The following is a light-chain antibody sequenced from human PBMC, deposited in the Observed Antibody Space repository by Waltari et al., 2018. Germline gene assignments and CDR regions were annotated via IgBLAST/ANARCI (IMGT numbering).Light chain of an antibody. V-gene: IGLV1-44*01. J-gene: IGLJ2*01. Sequence: QSVLPQPPSASGTPGQRIIIPCSGSSSKLGRHSVTWYQPLPGTAPKLLIYINNQRPSGVPDRFSGSVSATSASLAISGLQFEDEADYYCSTWDDNLKGVFGGGTKLTVL. CDR3: STWDDNLKGV. CDR1: SSKLGRHS. CDR2: INN.